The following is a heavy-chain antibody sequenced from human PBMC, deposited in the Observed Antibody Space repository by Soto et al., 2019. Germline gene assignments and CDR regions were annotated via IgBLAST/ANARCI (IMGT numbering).Heavy chain of an antibody. Sequence: PSETLSLTCAVYGGSFSCYYMSWVRQAPGKGLEWVSVIYSGGSTYYADSVKGRFTISRDNSKNTLYLQMNSLRAEDTAVYYCARGFSYSNYVFDYWGQGTLVTVSS. J-gene: IGHJ4*02. CDR3: ARGFSYSNYVFDY. CDR1: GGSFSCYY. D-gene: IGHD4-4*01. CDR2: IYSGGST. V-gene: IGHV3-53*01.